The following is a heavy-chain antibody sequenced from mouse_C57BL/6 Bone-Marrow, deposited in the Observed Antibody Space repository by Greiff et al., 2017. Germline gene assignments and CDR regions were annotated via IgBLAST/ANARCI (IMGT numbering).Heavy chain of an antibody. CDR3: ARETGRGYFDV. CDR1: YFAFMASA. V-gene: IGHV1-49*01. CDR2: FTMYSDAT. J-gene: IGHJ1*03. D-gene: IGHD4-1*01. Sequence: LQQSGAELVRPGSSVKLSYKDSYFAFMASAMHWVKQRPGHGLEWIGSFTMYSDATEYSENFKGKATLTANTSSSTAYMELSSLTSEDSAVYYCARETGRGYFDVWGTGTTVTVSS.